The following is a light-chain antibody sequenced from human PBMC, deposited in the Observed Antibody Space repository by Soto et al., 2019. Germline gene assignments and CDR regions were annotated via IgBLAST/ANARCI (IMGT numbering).Light chain of an antibody. CDR1: SSDVGGYKY. J-gene: IGLJ2*01. Sequence: QSVLTQPPSASGSPGQSVTISCTGTSSDVGGYKYVSWYQQHPGKAPKLMIYEVSKRPSGVPDRFSGSKSGNTASLTVSGLQAEDEADYYCSSYAGRNIVVFGGGTKLTVL. CDR3: SSYAGRNIVV. V-gene: IGLV2-8*01. CDR2: EVS.